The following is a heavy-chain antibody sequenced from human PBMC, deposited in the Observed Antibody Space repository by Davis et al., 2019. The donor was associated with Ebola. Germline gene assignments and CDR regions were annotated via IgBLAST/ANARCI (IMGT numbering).Heavy chain of an antibody. CDR2: IKQDGSEK. V-gene: IGHV3-7*03. J-gene: IGHJ4*02. CDR1: GFTFSSYW. Sequence: GESLKISCAASGFTFSSYWMSWVRQAPGKGLEWVANIKQDGSEKYYVDSVKGRFTISRDNAKNSLYLQMNSLRAEDTAVYYCARGTVYYDILTGYYHLDYWGQGTLVTVSS. D-gene: IGHD3-9*01. CDR3: ARGTVYYDILTGYYHLDY.